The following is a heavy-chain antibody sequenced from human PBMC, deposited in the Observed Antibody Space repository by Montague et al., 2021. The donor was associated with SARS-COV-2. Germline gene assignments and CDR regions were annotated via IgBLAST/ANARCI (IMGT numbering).Heavy chain of an antibody. CDR1: GDSIRSGTYY. CDR2: IYTSGST. D-gene: IGHD2-15*01. V-gene: IGHV4-61*02. Sequence: TLSLTCTVSGDSIRSGTYYWNWVRQPAGKGLEWIGRIYTSGSTNYNPSLKSRVTMSVHTSKNQFSLRLSSVTAADTAVYYCARDQPAYCTGGNCHPFDYWGQGTLVTVSS. CDR3: ARDQPAYCTGGNCHPFDY. J-gene: IGHJ4*02.